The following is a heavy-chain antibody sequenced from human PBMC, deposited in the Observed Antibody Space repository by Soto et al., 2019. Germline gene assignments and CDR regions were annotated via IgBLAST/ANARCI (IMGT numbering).Heavy chain of an antibody. J-gene: IGHJ5*02. V-gene: IGHV4-30-4*01. CDR1: GASIVSLDYY. CDR3: ARGAVVSLVRGVMGGNWFDP. CDR2: IYHTGAT. Sequence: QVQLQESGPRLVTPSQTLSLTCTVSGASIVSLDYYWTWIGQPPGKVLEWIGHIYHTGATYYNPSLESRVVMSVDTSKNQFSLKLSSVPAAGTAVFYCARGAVVSLVRGVMGGNWFDPGGQGTLVTVSS. D-gene: IGHD3-10*01.